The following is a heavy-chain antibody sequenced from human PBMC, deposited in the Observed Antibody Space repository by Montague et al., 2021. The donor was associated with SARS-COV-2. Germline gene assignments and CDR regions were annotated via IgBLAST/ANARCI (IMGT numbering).Heavy chain of an antibody. V-gene: IGHV4-59*01. CDR1: GGSISSYY. J-gene: IGHJ6*02. CDR2: IYYSGST. CDR3: AGDTLGDYYYYGMDV. Sequence: SETLSLTCTVSGGSISSYYWSWIRQPPGKGLEWIGYIYYSGSTNYNPSLKSRVTISVDTSKNQFSLKLSSVTAADTAVYYCAGDTLGDYYYYGMDVWGQGTTVTVSS.